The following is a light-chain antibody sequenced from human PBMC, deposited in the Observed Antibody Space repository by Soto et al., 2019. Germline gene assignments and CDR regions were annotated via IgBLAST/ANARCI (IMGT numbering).Light chain of an antibody. V-gene: IGLV2-8*01. Sequence: QSALTQPPSVSGSPGQSVTISCTGTSSDVGDYNYVSWYQHQPDKAPKLMIYEVTKRPSGVPDRFSGSKSGNTASLTVSGLQAEDEADYYCSSYAGSKNFGVFGGGTKLTVL. CDR2: EVT. J-gene: IGLJ2*01. CDR1: SSDVGDYNY. CDR3: SSYAGSKNFGV.